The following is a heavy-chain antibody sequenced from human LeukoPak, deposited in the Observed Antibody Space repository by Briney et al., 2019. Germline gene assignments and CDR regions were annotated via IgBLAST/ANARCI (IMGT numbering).Heavy chain of an antibody. CDR1: GFTFSSYA. CDR2: ILDSGYST. Sequence: PGGSLRLSCAASGFTFSSYAMSWVRQAPGKGLEWVSGILDSGYSTYYANSAKGRFTTSRDNSNNTLYLQMNSLRAEDTAVYYCAKLGGHPLHNYYVGVWGKGTTVAVSS. CDR3: AKLGGHPLHNYYVGV. V-gene: IGHV3-23*01. D-gene: IGHD1-26*01. J-gene: IGHJ6*03.